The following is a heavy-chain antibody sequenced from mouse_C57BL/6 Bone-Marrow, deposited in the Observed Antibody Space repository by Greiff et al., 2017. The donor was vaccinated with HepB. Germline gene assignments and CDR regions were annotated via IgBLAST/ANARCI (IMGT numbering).Heavy chain of an antibody. CDR2: IYPSDSET. CDR1: GYTFTSYW. CDR3: ARSPYYGKGGCAY. D-gene: IGHD2-10*01. J-gene: IGHJ3*01. V-gene: IGHV1-61*01. Sequence: QVQLQQPGAELVRPGSSVKLSCKASGYTFTSYWMDWVKQRPGQGLEWIGNIYPSDSETHYNQKFKDKATLTVDKSSSTAYMQLSSLTSEDSAVYYCARSPYYGKGGCAYWGQGTLVTVSA.